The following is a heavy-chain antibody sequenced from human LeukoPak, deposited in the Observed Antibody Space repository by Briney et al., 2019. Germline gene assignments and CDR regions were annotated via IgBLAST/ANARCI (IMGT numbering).Heavy chain of an antibody. CDR1: GGSISSSNW. CDR3: ARPRTIFDAFDI. D-gene: IGHD3-3*01. Sequence: SETLSLTCAVSGGSISSSNWWSWVRQPPGKGLEWIGEINHSGNTNYNPSLKSRVTISVDTSKNQFSLKLSSVTAADTAVYYCARPRTIFDAFDIWGQGTMVTVSS. CDR2: INHSGNT. V-gene: IGHV4-4*02. J-gene: IGHJ3*02.